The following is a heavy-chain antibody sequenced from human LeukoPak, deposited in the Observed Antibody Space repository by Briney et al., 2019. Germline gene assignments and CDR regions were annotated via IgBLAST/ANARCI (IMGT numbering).Heavy chain of an antibody. V-gene: IGHV3-30*04. D-gene: IGHD3-10*01. J-gene: IGHJ4*02. CDR1: GFTFSSYA. CDR2: ISYDGRHK. CDR3: ARGSYGSGTEQYYFDN. Sequence: GRSLRLSCAASGFTFSSYALHWVRQAPGKGLEWVAVISYDGRHKYYADSVKGRFTISRDNSKNTLYLQMNSLRPEDTALYYCARGSYGSGTEQYYFDNWGQGTLVTVSS.